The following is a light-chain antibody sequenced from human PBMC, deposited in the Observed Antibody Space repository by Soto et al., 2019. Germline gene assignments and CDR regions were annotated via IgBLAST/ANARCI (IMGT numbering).Light chain of an antibody. J-gene: IGKJ4*01. CDR1: QSISSN. CDR3: QQSYSTPLT. Sequence: DIQMTQSPSSLSASVGDRVTITCRASQSISSNLNWYQQKPGKAPKLLIYAASSLQSGVPSRLSGGGSGTDFTLTISSLQPEDFATYSCQQSYSTPLTFGGGTKVDIK. V-gene: IGKV1-39*01. CDR2: AAS.